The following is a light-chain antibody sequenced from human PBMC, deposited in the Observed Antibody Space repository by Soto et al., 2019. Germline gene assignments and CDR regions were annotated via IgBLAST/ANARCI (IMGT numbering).Light chain of an antibody. CDR1: QSIGNF. Sequence: DIQMTQSPSSLSASIGDRVSITSRASQSIGNFLNWYQQKPGKVPKLLIYAASNLHSGVPSRFSGSGSGTEFTLTISSLQLEDFAAYYCQQSYTSPAFTFGPGTRVNAK. J-gene: IGKJ3*01. CDR2: AAS. CDR3: QQSYTSPAFT. V-gene: IGKV1-39*01.